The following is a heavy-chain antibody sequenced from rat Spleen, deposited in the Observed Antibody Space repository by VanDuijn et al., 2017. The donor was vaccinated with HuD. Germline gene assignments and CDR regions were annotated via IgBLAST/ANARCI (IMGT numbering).Heavy chain of an antibody. V-gene: IGHV5-20*01. CDR3: ATGITIK. Sequence: EVQLVESDGGLVQPGRSLKLSCAASGFTLSNYYMAWVRQAPKKGLERVATISTSGSRTYYPDSVKGRFTISRDNAKSSLNRQMESLRSEDTATYYCATGITIKWGQGVMVTVSS. CDR2: ISTSGSRT. J-gene: IGHJ2*01. D-gene: IGHD1-2*01. CDR1: GFTLSNYY.